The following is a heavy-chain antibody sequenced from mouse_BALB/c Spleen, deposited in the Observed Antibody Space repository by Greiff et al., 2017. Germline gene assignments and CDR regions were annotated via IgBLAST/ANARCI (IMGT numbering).Heavy chain of an antibody. CDR1: GYTFTSYW. J-gene: IGHJ3*01. CDR3: TREAY. V-gene: IGHV1S127*01. CDR2: IDPSDSYT. Sequence: VQLQQPGAELVKPGASVKMSCKASGYTFTSYWMHWVKQRPGQGLEWIGVIDPSDSYTSYNQKFKGKATLTVDTSSSTAYMQLSSLTSEDSAVYYCTREAYWGQGTLVTVSA.